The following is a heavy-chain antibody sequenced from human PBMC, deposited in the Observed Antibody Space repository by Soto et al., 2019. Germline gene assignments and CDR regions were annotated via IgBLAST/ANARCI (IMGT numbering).Heavy chain of an antibody. V-gene: IGHV3-33*01. D-gene: IGHD3-10*01. J-gene: IGHJ3*02. Sequence: PGGSLRLSCAASGFTFSSYGMHWVRQAPGKGLEWVAVIWSDGSNKYYADSVKGRFTISRDNSKNTLYLQLGSLRAEDMAVYYCARVGPYHNHAFDIWGQGTMVTVSS. CDR3: ARVGPYHNHAFDI. CDR2: IWSDGSNK. CDR1: GFTFSSYG.